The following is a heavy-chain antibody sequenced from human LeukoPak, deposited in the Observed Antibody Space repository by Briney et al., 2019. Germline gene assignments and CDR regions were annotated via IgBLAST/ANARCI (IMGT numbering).Heavy chain of an antibody. D-gene: IGHD2-8*01. CDR3: SRENGAFSPFGY. CDR1: GGSITSTNW. J-gene: IGHJ4*02. CDR2: VSLSGLT. V-gene: IGHV4-4*02. Sequence: SGTLSLTCGVSGGSITSTNWWSWVRQPPGQGLEWIGEVSLSGLTNYNPSLSSRVIMALDTSKNHLSLHLTSVTAADTAVYYCSRENGAFSPFGYWGQGYLVSVLS.